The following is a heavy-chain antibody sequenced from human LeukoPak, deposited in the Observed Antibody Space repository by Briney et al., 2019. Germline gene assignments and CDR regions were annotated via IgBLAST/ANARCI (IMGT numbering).Heavy chain of an antibody. J-gene: IGHJ4*02. CDR2: ISYDGSNK. CDR1: GFTFSSYA. V-gene: IGHV3-30-3*01. CDR3: ARGSRWELDRPADY. Sequence: PGRSLRLSCAASGFTFSSYAMHWVRQAPGKGLEWVAVISYDGSNKYYADSVKGRFTISRDNSKNTLYLQMNSLRAEDTAVYYCARGSRWELDRPADYWGQGTLVTVSS. D-gene: IGHD1-26*01.